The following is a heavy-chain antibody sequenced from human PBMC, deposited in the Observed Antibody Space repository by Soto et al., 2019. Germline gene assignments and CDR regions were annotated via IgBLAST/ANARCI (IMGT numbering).Heavy chain of an antibody. V-gene: IGHV5-51*01. CDR2: IYPGDSES. CDR3: ARLEIFAVDLFYFDY. Sequence: ESLKISFQGAGYSLRTYWIGWVRQIPGKGLEWMGIIYPGDSESKYSPSFQGQITISVDKSISTAYLQWSSLKASDTAMYYCARLEIFAVDLFYFDYWGQGTLVTVSS. D-gene: IGHD3-3*01. J-gene: IGHJ4*02. CDR1: GYSLRTYW.